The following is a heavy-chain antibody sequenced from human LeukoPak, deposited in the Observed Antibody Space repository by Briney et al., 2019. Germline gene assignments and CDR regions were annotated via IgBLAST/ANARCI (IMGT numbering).Heavy chain of an antibody. J-gene: IGHJ6*03. Sequence: SQTLSLTCAISGDSVSSNSAAWNWIRQSPSRGLEWLGRTYYRSKWYNDYAVSVKSRITINPDTSKNQFSLQLNSVTPEDTAVYYCARGIPGPWGYYYYYMDVWGKGTTVTVSS. D-gene: IGHD3-16*01. V-gene: IGHV6-1*01. CDR3: ARGIPGPWGYYYYYMDV. CDR1: GDSVSSNSAA. CDR2: TYYRSKWYN.